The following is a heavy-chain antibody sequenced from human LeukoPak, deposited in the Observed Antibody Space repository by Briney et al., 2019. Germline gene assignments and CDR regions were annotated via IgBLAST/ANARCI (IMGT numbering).Heavy chain of an antibody. CDR3: ARHGRSYYDSSGYNFDY. J-gene: IGHJ4*02. V-gene: IGHV4-34*01. D-gene: IGHD3-22*01. Sequence: SETLSLTCAVYGGSFSGYYWSWLRQPPGKGLEWIGEINHSGSTNYNPSLKSRVTISVDTSKNQFSLKLSSVTAADTAVYYCARHGRSYYDSSGYNFDYWGQGTLVTVSS. CDR2: INHSGST. CDR1: GGSFSGYY.